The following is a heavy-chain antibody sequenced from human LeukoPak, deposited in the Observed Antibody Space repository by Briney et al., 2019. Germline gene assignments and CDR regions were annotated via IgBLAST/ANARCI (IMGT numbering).Heavy chain of an antibody. CDR3: ARDPNSYFYGLDV. Sequence: PGGSLTLSCAVSGFTLRSYEMTWVRQAPGKGLEWISFVSNSGGATFYPDSVKGRFTVSRDNAENSVYLQMNSLRAEDTAIYYCARDPNSYFYGLDVWAQGTTVTVSS. J-gene: IGHJ6*02. V-gene: IGHV3-48*03. CDR1: GFTLRSYE. CDR2: VSNSGGAT.